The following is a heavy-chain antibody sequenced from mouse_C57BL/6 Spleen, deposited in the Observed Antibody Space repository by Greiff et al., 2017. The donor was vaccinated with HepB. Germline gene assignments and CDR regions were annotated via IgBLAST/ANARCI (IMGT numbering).Heavy chain of an antibody. CDR1: GFSLSTSGMG. Sequence: VKLMESGPGILQSSQTLSLTCSFSGFSLSTSGMGVSWIRQPSGKGLEWLAHIYWDDDKRYNPSLKSRLTISKDTSRNQVFLKITSVDTADTATYYCARRGYYGSSYEGVYFDYWGQGTTLTVSS. V-gene: IGHV8-12*01. CDR3: ARRGYYGSSYEGVYFDY. J-gene: IGHJ2*01. CDR2: IYWDDDK. D-gene: IGHD1-1*01.